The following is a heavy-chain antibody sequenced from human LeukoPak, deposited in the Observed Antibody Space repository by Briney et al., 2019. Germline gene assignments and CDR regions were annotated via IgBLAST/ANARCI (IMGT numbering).Heavy chain of an antibody. Sequence: GRFLRLSCAASGFTFSSYAMHWVRQAPGKGLEWVAVISYDGSNKYYADSVKGRFTISRDNSKNTLYLQMNSLRAEDTAVYYCAKGAGTYYDFWSGYYPDYWGQGTLVTVSS. CDR2: ISYDGSNK. J-gene: IGHJ4*02. CDR1: GFTFSSYA. V-gene: IGHV3-30-3*01. CDR3: AKGAGTYYDFWSGYYPDY. D-gene: IGHD3-3*01.